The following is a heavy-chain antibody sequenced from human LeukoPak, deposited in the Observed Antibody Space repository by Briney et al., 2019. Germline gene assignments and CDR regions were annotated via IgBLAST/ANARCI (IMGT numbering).Heavy chain of an antibody. J-gene: IGHJ4*02. V-gene: IGHV5-51*01. CDR3: ARHYPNLRFLEWLSHYEYYFDY. Sequence: GESLKISCKGSGYSFTSYWIGWVRQMPGKGLEWMGIIYPGESDTRYSPSFQGQVTISANKSISTAYLQWSSLKASDTAMYYCARHYPNLRFLEWLSHYEYYFDYWGQGTLVTVSS. CDR1: GYSFTSYW. CDR2: IYPGESDT. D-gene: IGHD3-3*01.